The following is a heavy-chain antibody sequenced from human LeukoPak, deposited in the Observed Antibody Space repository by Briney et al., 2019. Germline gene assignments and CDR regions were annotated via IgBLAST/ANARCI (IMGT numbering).Heavy chain of an antibody. D-gene: IGHD6-13*01. V-gene: IGHV6-1*01. CDR2: TYYRSKWSN. Sequence: SQTLSLTCAISGDSVSSNSAAWNWIRQSLSRGLEWLGRTYYRSKWSNVYALSVKSRITISPDTSKNQFSLQLNSVTPEDTAVYYCARGRTSWYVGEFDFWGQGTLVTVSS. CDR1: GDSVSSNSAA. J-gene: IGHJ4*02. CDR3: ARGRTSWYVGEFDF.